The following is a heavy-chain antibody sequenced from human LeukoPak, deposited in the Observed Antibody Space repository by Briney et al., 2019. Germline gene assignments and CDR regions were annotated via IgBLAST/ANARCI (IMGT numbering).Heavy chain of an antibody. CDR2: ISSSSSTI. D-gene: IGHD3-10*01. CDR3: ARVDSGLDY. CDR1: GFTFSSYS. V-gene: IGHV3-48*01. Sequence: LPGGSLRLSCAASGFTFSSYSMTWVRQAPGKGLEWVSYISSSSSTIYYADSVKGRFTISRDNSKNTLYLQMNSLRAEDTAIYYCARVDSGLDYWGHGTLVTVSS. J-gene: IGHJ4*01.